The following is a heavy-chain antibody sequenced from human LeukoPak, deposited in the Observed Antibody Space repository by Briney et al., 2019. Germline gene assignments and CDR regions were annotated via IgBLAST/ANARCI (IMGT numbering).Heavy chain of an antibody. CDR3: ARDQVVLRFLDGYYYYMDV. CDR2: IYYSGST. V-gene: IGHV4-59*01. CDR1: GGSISSYY. J-gene: IGHJ6*03. Sequence: PSETLSLTCTVSGGSISSYYWSWIRQPPGKGLEWIGYIYYSGSTNYNPSLKSRVTISVDTSKNQFSLKLSSVTAADTAVYYCARDQVVLRFLDGYYYYMDVWGKGTTVTVSS. D-gene: IGHD3-3*01.